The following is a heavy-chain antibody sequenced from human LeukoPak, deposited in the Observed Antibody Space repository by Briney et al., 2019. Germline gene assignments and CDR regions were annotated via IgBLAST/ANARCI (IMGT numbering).Heavy chain of an antibody. Sequence: ASVKVSCKASGYTFTSYYMHWVRQAPGQGLEWMGRIIPILGIANYAQKFQGRVTITADKSTSTAYMELSSLRSEDTAVYYCARNYYDSSGYPEDYWGQGTLVTVSS. CDR1: GYTFTSYY. D-gene: IGHD3-22*01. J-gene: IGHJ4*02. CDR2: IIPILGIA. CDR3: ARNYYDSSGYPEDY. V-gene: IGHV1-69*02.